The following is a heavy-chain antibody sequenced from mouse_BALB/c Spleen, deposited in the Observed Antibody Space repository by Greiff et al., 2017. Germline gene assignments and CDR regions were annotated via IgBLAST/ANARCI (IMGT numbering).Heavy chain of an antibody. D-gene: IGHD2-4*01. J-gene: IGHJ4*01. Sequence: EVMLVESGGGLVQPGGSRKLSCAASGFTFSSFGMHWVRQAPEKGLEWVAYISSGSSTIYYAATVKGRFTISRDNPKNTLFLQMTSLRSEDTAMYCCARAAYYEYDGGYYAMDYWGQGTSVTVSS. CDR2: ISSGSSTI. CDR3: ARAAYYEYDGGYYAMDY. CDR1: GFTFSSFG. V-gene: IGHV5-17*02.